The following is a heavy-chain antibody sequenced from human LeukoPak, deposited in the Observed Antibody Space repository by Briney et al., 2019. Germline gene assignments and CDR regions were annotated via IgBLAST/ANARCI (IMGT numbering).Heavy chain of an antibody. J-gene: IGHJ6*03. CDR2: IIPIFGTA. CDR3: AREPYSGYDPYYYYSYMDV. Sequence: GASVKVSCKASGGTFSSYAISWVRQAPGQGLEWMGRIIPIFGTANYAQKFQGRVTITTDESTSTAYMELSSLRSEDTAVYYCAREPYSGYDPYYYYSYMDVWGKGPTVTVSS. D-gene: IGHD5-12*01. V-gene: IGHV1-69*05. CDR1: GGTFSSYA.